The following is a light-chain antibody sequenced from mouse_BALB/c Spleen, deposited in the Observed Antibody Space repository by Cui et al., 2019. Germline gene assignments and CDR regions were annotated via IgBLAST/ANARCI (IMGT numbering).Light chain of an antibody. J-gene: IGKJ1*01. CDR3: HQWSSYPWT. CDR2: STS. V-gene: IGKV4-80*01. Sequence: QLVLTQSPAIMSASLGEEITLTCSASSSVRYMHWYQQKSGTSPKLWIYSTSNLASGVPSRFSGSGSGTFYSLTISSVEAEDAADYYCHQWSSYPWTFGGGTKLEIK. CDR1: SSVRY.